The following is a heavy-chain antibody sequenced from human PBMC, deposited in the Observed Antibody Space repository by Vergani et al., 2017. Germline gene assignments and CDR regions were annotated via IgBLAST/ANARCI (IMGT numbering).Heavy chain of an antibody. CDR3: ARDYYDSSGYYSGAFDI. V-gene: IGHV1-69*09. Sequence: QVQLVQSGAEVKKPGSSVKVSCKASGGTFSSYAISWVRQAPGQGLEWVGRVIPHLEITTLAQHLQGRVIITADESTSTAYMELSSLRSEDTAVYYCARDYYDSSGYYSGAFDIWGQGTMVTVSS. CDR1: GGTFSSYA. D-gene: IGHD3-22*01. CDR2: VIPHLEIT. J-gene: IGHJ3*02.